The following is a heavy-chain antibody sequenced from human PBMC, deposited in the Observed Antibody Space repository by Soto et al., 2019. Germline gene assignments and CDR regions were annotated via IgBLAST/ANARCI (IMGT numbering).Heavy chain of an antibody. V-gene: IGHV4-38-2*01. CDR1: GYPISSGYY. J-gene: IGHJ4*02. CDR2: IHHSGST. CDR3: ARSSGYVPGGY. D-gene: IGHD5-12*01. Sequence: PSETLSLTCAVSGYPISSGYYCGWIRQPPGKGLEWIGIIHHSGSTYYNPSLRSRITISVDTSKNQFSLKMPSVTAADTAAYYCARSSGYVPGGYWGQGILVTVSS.